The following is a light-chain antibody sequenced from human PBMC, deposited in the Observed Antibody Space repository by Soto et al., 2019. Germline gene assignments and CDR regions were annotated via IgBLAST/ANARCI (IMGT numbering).Light chain of an antibody. CDR2: DVS. J-gene: IGLJ1*01. V-gene: IGLV2-14*01. CDR3: SSYTSSSTLNV. Sequence: QSALTQPASGSGSPGQSITISCTGTSSDVGGYNYVSWYQQHPGKAPKLMIYDVSNRPSGVSNRFSGSKSGNTASLTISGLQAEDEADYYCSSYTSSSTLNVFGTGTQVTVL. CDR1: SSDVGGYNY.